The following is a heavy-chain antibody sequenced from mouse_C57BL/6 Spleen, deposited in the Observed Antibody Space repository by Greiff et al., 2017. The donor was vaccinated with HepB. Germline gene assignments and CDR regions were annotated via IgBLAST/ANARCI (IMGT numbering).Heavy chain of an antibody. D-gene: IGHD2-3*01. CDR2: IDPSDSYT. J-gene: IGHJ2*01. V-gene: IGHV1-50*01. CDR3: ARRFDGSFFDF. Sequence: QVQLQQPGAELVKPGASVKLSCKASGYTFTSYWMQWVKQRPGQGLEWIGEIDPSDSYTNYHQKFKGKATLTVDTSSSTAYMQLSRLTSEDSAVYYCARRFDGSFFDFWGQGTTLTVSS. CDR1: GYTFTSYW.